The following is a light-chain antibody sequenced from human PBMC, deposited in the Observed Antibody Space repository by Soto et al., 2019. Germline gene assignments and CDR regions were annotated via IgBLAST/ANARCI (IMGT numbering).Light chain of an antibody. J-gene: IGKJ4*01. CDR1: QSVSSSY. V-gene: IGKV3-20*01. Sequence: EIGLTQSPGTLSLSPGERATLSCRASQSVSSSYLAWYQHKPGQAPRLLIYGASSRATGIPDRFSGSGSGTDFTLTISRLEPEDFAVYYCQQYDTSPLTFGGGTKVEIK. CDR3: QQYDTSPLT. CDR2: GAS.